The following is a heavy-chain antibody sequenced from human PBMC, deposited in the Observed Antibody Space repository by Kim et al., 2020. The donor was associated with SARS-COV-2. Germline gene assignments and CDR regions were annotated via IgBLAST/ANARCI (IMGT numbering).Heavy chain of an antibody. V-gene: IGHV3-48*03. D-gene: IGHD1-1*01. CDR3: ARGKAELGTYSFDY. Sequence: GGSLRLSCATSGFTFTAYEMNWVRQAPGKGLEWVVYISTSGTTRHYLDSVKGRFTISRDNAENSVSLQMNSLRAEDTAVYYCARGKAELGTYSFDYWGQGILVTVSS. J-gene: IGHJ4*02. CDR1: GFTFTAYE. CDR2: ISTSGTTR.